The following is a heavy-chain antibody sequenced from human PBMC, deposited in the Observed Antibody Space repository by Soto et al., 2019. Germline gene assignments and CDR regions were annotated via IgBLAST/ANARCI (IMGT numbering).Heavy chain of an antibody. CDR2: IIPIFGTA. D-gene: IGHD3-22*01. V-gene: IGHV1-69*13. CDR3: ARNYYYDSSGYFDY. Sequence: SVKVSGKASGGTFSIYAISCVLQAPGQGLEWMGGIIPIFGTANYAQKFQGRVTITADESTSTAYMELSSLRSEDTAVYYCARNYYYDSSGYFDYWGQGTLVTVSS. CDR1: GGTFSIYA. J-gene: IGHJ4*02.